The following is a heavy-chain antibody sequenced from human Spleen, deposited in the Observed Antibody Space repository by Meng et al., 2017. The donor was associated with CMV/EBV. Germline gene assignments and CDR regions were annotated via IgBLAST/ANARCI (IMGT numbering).Heavy chain of an antibody. D-gene: IGHD6-13*01. J-gene: IGHJ3*02. V-gene: IGHV3-33*06. CDR3: AKAFIAAAGTSGGAFDI. Sequence: GESLKISCEASGFTFNNYVMHWVRQAPGKGLEWVALIWNDGTNQYYADSVKGRFTISRDNSKNTLYLQMNSLRAEDTAVYYCAKAFIAAAGTSGGAFDIWGQGTMVTVS. CDR1: GFTFNNYV. CDR2: IWNDGTNQ.